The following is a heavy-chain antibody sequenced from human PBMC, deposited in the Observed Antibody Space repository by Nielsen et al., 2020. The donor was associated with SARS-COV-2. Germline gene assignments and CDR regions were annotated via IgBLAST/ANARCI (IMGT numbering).Heavy chain of an antibody. D-gene: IGHD1-26*01. Sequence: ASVKVSCKASGYTFTNYYMHWVRQAPGQGLEWMGIINPSGGSTSYAQKFQGRVTMTRDTSTSTVYMELSSLRSEDTAVYYCARDTPSGSYYGFWDYWGQGTLVTVSS. J-gene: IGHJ4*02. V-gene: IGHV1-46*01. CDR1: GYTFTNYY. CDR2: INPSGGST. CDR3: ARDTPSGSYYGFWDY.